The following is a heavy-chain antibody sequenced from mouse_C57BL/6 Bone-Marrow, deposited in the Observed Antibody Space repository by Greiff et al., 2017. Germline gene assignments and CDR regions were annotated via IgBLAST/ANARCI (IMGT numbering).Heavy chain of an antibody. D-gene: IGHD4-1*01. V-gene: IGHV1-9*01. Sequence: VKLQESGAELMKPGASVKLSCKATGYTFTGYWIEWVKQRHGHGLEWIGDIFPESGSTNYNEKFKGKATLTVETSSNTAYMQLSSLTTEDSSVDYCARGGLGNCYALDYWGQGTSVTVSS. J-gene: IGHJ4*01. CDR2: IFPESGST. CDR3: ARGGLGNCYALDY. CDR1: GYTFTGYW.